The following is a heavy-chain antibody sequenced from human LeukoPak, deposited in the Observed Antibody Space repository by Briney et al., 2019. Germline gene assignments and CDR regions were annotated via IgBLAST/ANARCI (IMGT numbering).Heavy chain of an antibody. J-gene: IGHJ3*02. CDR3: ASKWVTYYYNSSYHYPTDVFDI. CDR2: INHSGST. Sequence: SETLSLTCAVYGGSFSGYYWSWIRQPPGKGLEWIGEINHSGSTNYNPSLKSRVTISVDTSKNQFSLKLSSVTAADTAVYYCASKWVTYYYNSSYHYPTDVFDIWGQGTMVTVSS. CDR1: GGSFSGYY. V-gene: IGHV4-34*01. D-gene: IGHD3-22*01.